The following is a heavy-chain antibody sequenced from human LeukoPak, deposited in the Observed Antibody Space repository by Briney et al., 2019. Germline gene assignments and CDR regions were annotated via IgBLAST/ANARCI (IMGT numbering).Heavy chain of an antibody. D-gene: IGHD6-6*01. CDR3: ARGVEYSSSSGLGY. Sequence: GTLRLSCAASGFIFSSYAMSWVRQAPGKGLEWIGYIYYSGSTNYNPSLKSRVTISVDTSKNQFSLKLSSVTAADTALYYCARGVEYSSSSGLGYWGQRTLVTVSS. V-gene: IGHV4-59*01. J-gene: IGHJ4*02. CDR1: GFIFSSYA. CDR2: IYYSGST.